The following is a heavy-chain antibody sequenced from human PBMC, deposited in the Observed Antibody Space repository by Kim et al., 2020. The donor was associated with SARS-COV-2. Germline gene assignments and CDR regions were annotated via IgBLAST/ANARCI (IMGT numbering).Heavy chain of an antibody. J-gene: IGHJ4*02. D-gene: IGHD6-19*01. CDR1: GGSISSSSYY. Sequence: SETLSLTCTVSGGSISSSSYYWGWIRQPPGKGLEWIGSIYYSGSTYYNPSLKSRVTISVDTSKNQFSLKLSSVTAADTAVYYCARRTASSYSSGWYFDYWGQGTLVTVSS. CDR2: IYYSGST. V-gene: IGHV4-39*01. CDR3: ARRTASSYSSGWYFDY.